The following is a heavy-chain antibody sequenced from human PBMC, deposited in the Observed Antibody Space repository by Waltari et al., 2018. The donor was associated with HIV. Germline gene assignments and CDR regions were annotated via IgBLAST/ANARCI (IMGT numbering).Heavy chain of an antibody. CDR1: VFTFSNAV. V-gene: IGHV3-15*01. Sequence: VQLVESGGGLVKPGGSLRLSCAASVFTFSNAVMTGVRQVPGKGREWVGRIKSRADGGTTDHAAPVKDRFTISRDDTKSTLFLQMNSLKTEDTAVYYCTTAPDYWGQGTLVTVSS. CDR3: TTAPDY. CDR2: IKSRADGGTT. J-gene: IGHJ4*02.